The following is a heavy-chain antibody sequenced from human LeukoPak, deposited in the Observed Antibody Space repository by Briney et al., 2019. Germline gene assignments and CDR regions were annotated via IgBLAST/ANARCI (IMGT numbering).Heavy chain of an antibody. CDR2: NHYSGSP. CDR1: GGSISSYY. CDR3: ARDVGNPDAFDI. D-gene: IGHD7-27*01. J-gene: IGHJ3*02. Sequence: SETLSLTCTVSGGSISSYYWSWIRQPPGKGLEWIGYNHYSGSPYYNPSLKSRVTISLDTSKNQLSLKLRSVTAADTAVYYCARDVGNPDAFDIWGQGTLVTVSS. V-gene: IGHV4-59*06.